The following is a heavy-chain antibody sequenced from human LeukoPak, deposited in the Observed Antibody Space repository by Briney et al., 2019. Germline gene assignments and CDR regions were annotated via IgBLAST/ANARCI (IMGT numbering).Heavy chain of an antibody. CDR3: AKGGHYLFDY. Sequence: PGRSLRLSCEGSGFTFSRHGMHWVCQAPGKGLEWVAVISNEGNYKYYGDSVKGRFAISRDNFKNTTYLQMNYLRPEDTAVYFCAKGGHYLFDYWGQGALVTVSS. V-gene: IGHV3-30*18. CDR1: GFTFSRHG. D-gene: IGHD3-10*01. CDR2: ISNEGNYK. J-gene: IGHJ4*02.